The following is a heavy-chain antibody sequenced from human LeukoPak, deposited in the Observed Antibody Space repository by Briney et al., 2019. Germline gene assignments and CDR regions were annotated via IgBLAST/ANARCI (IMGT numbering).Heavy chain of an antibody. CDR1: GFTFRSYS. CDR3: ARRRGYSSGWGGFDI. V-gene: IGHV3-48*04. J-gene: IGHJ3*02. CDR2: MSSSGSTI. Sequence: GGSLSLFCAASGFTFRSYSVNWLRRATGEGLEGVSYMSSSGSTIYYADSVKCLFTISRDNAKNSLYLQTSSLRAEDTAVYYCARRRGYSSGWGGFDIWGQGTMVTVSS. D-gene: IGHD6-19*01.